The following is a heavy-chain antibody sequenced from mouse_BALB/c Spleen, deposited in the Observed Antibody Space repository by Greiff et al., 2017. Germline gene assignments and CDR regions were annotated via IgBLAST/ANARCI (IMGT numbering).Heavy chain of an antibody. Sequence: LQQSGPELVKPGASVKMSCKASGYTFTSYVMHWVKQKPGQGLEWIGYINPYNDGTKYNEKFKGKATLTSDKSSSTAYMELSSLTSEDSAVYYCASHYGSSRDAMDYWGQGTSVTVSS. D-gene: IGHD1-1*01. CDR1: GYTFTSYV. J-gene: IGHJ4*01. CDR2: INPYNDGT. V-gene: IGHV1-14*01. CDR3: ASHYGSSRDAMDY.